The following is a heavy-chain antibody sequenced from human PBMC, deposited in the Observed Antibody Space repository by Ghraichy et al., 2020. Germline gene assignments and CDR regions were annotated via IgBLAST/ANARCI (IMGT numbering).Heavy chain of an antibody. V-gene: IGHV3-9*01. Sequence: GGSLRLSCAASGFTFDDYAMHWVRQAPGKGLEWVSGISWNSGSIGYADSVKGRFTISRDNAKNSLYLQMNSLRAEDTALYYCAKDLYRGYSYGSDYWGQGTLVTVSS. CDR1: GFTFDDYA. D-gene: IGHD5-18*01. CDR2: ISWNSGSI. J-gene: IGHJ4*02. CDR3: AKDLYRGYSYGSDY.